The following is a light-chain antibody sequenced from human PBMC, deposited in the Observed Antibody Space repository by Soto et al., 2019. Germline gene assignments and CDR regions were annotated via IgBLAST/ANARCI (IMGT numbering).Light chain of an antibody. CDR1: QSVTSSH. V-gene: IGKV3-20*01. CDR2: GAS. J-gene: IGKJ1*01. Sequence: EIVLTQSPGTLSLSPGERATLSCRASQSVTSSHLAWYQQKPGQAPRLLIYGASSRATGTPDRFNGGGSGRDLALTITRLEPEDFAVYYCQQYGRSPKTLGQWTQVDIK. CDR3: QQYGRSPKT.